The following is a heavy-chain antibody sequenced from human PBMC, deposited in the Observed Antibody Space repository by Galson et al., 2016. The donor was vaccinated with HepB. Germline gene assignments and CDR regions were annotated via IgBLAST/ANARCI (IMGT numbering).Heavy chain of an antibody. D-gene: IGHD3-9*01. CDR1: GYSFTRYY. CDR2: IYPSDSDT. CDR3: ARRRDILTGYHSYYYVMDV. J-gene: IGHJ6*02. V-gene: IGHV5-51*01. Sequence: QSGAEVKKPGEPLNISCKGSGYSFTRYYIAWVRQMPGKGLEWMGIIYPSDSDTRYSPSFQGQVTISADKSINTAYLQWSSLKASDTAMYYCARRRDILTGYHSYYYVMDVWGQGTTVTVSS.